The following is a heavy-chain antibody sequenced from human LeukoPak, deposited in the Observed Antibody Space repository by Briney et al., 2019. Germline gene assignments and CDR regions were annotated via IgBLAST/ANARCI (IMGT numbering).Heavy chain of an antibody. J-gene: IGHJ4*02. CDR3: ARARGSGYSIYDY. Sequence: WASVKVSCKASGYTFTGYYMHWVRQAPGQGLEWMGWINPNSGNTNYAQKLQGRVTMTTDTSTSTAYMELRSLRSDDTAVYYCARARGSGYSIYDYWGQGTLVTVSS. CDR1: GYTFTGYY. D-gene: IGHD5-12*01. CDR2: INPNSGNT. V-gene: IGHV1-18*04.